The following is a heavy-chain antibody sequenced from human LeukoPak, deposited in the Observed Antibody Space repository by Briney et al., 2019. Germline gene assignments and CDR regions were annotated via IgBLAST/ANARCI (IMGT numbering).Heavy chain of an antibody. Sequence: PSETLSLTCTVSGGSISSSSYYWGWIRQPPGKGLEWIGEIYHSGSTNYNPSLKSRVTISVDKSKDQFSLKLSSVTAADTAVYYCARGYGSGIGFDYWGQGTLVTVSS. CDR3: ARGYGSGIGFDY. D-gene: IGHD3-10*01. V-gene: IGHV4-39*07. J-gene: IGHJ4*02. CDR1: GGSISSSSYY. CDR2: IYHSGST.